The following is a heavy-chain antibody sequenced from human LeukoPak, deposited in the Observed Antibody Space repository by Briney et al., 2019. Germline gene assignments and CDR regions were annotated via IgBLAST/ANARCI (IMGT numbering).Heavy chain of an antibody. V-gene: IGHV1-18*01. CDR2: ISAYNGNT. D-gene: IGHD6-6*01. CDR1: GYTFTSYG. J-gene: IGHJ4*02. CDR3: ATSIAARPPGY. Sequence: GASVKVSCKASGYTFTSYGISWVRQAPGQGLEWMGWISAYNGNTNYAQKLQGRVTMTTDTSTGTAYMELRSLRSDDTAVYYCATSIAARPPGYWGQGTLVTVSS.